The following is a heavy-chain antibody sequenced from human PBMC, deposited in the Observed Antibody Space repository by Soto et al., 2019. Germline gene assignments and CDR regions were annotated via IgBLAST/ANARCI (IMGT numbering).Heavy chain of an antibody. CDR3: ARDILWWRSDAFDI. V-gene: IGHV1-46*01. J-gene: IGHJ3*02. D-gene: IGHD2-21*01. Sequence: ASVKVSCKASGYTFTSYYMHWVRQAPGQGLEWMGIINPSGGSTSYAQKFQGRVTMTRDTSISTAYMELRSLRSDDTAVYYCARDILWWRSDAFDIWGQGTMVTVSS. CDR2: INPSGGST. CDR1: GYTFTSYY.